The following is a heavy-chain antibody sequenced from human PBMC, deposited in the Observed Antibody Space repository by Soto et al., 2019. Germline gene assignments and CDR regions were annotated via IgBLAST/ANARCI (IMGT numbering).Heavy chain of an antibody. CDR1: GFTFSSYS. J-gene: IGHJ1*01. CDR3: ARSGVVAATFAEYFQH. CDR2: ISSSSSYI. D-gene: IGHD2-15*01. V-gene: IGHV3-21*01. Sequence: GSLRLSCAASGFTFSSYSMNWVRQAPGKGLEWVSSISSSSSYIYYADSVKGRFTISRDNAKNSLYLQMNSLRAEDTAVYYCARSGVVAATFAEYFQHWGQGTLVTVSS.